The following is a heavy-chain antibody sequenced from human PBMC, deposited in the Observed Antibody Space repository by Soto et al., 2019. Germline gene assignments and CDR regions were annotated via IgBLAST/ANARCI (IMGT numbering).Heavy chain of an antibody. D-gene: IGHD6-13*01. J-gene: IGHJ5*02. CDR3: AREVAAAGNNWFDP. Sequence: EASVKVSCKASVGTFSSYTISWVRQAPGQGLEWMGRIIPILGIANYAQKFQGRVTITADKSTSTAYMELSSLRSEDTAVYYCAREVAAAGNNWFDPWGQGTLVTVSS. CDR1: VGTFSSYT. V-gene: IGHV1-69*04. CDR2: IIPILGIA.